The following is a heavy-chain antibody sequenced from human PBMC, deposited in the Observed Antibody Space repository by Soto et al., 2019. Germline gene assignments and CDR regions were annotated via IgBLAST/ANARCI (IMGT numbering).Heavy chain of an antibody. CDR2: ISYDGSNT. CDR1: GFTFSSYG. D-gene: IGHD1-26*01. Sequence: GGSLRLSCVASGFTFSSYGMHWVRQAPGKGLEWVAIISYDGSNTYYADSVKGRFTISRDNSRNTLYLQMNSLRAEDTSVYYCAKEGGLSGSYYISSSYYFDYWGQGTLVTVSS. V-gene: IGHV3-30*18. CDR3: AKEGGLSGSYYISSSYYFDY. J-gene: IGHJ4*02.